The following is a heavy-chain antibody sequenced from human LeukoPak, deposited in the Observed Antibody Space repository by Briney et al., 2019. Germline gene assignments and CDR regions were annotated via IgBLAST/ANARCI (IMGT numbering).Heavy chain of an antibody. CDR3: ARDLRVGATVGHFDY. CDR1: GGSISSYY. CDR2: IYYSGST. D-gene: IGHD1-26*01. Sequence: SETLSLTCTVSGGSISSYYWSWIRQPPGKGLEWIGYIYYSGSTNYNPSLKSRVTISVDTSKNQFSLKLTSVTAADTAVYYCARDLRVGATVGHFDYWGQGTLVTVSS. V-gene: IGHV4-59*12. J-gene: IGHJ4*02.